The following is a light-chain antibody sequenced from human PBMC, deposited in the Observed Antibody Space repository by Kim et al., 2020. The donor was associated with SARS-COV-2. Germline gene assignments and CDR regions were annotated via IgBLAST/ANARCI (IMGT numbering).Light chain of an antibody. J-gene: IGKJ4*01. CDR1: QSVTGSY. Sequence: EMVLTQSPGTLSLSPGERATLSCRASQSVTGSYLAWYQQKPGQAPRLLIFNSVNRATGIPDRFSGSWSGTDFTLTISRLEPEDFAVYYCQQYGSSPFTFGGGTKVDIK. V-gene: IGKV3-20*01. CDR3: QQYGSSPFT. CDR2: NSV.